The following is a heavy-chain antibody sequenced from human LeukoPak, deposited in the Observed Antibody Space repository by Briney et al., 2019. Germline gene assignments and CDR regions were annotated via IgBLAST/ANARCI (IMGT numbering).Heavy chain of an antibody. CDR2: IIPIFGTA. D-gene: IGHD5-24*01. Sequence: GASVKVSCKASGGTFSSYAISWVRQAPGQGLEWMGGIIPIFGTANYAQKFQGRVTITADESTSTAYMELSSLRSEDTAVYYCAIPQHRAYYYYGMDVWGQGTTVTVSS. J-gene: IGHJ6*02. CDR3: AIPQHRAYYYYGMDV. CDR1: GGTFSSYA. V-gene: IGHV1-69*13.